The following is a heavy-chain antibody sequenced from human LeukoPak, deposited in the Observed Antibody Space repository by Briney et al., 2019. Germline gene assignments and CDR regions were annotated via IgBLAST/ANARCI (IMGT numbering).Heavy chain of an antibody. CDR1: GGTFSSYA. CDR3: AVQLDYGDYAIWFDP. J-gene: IGHJ5*02. Sequence: SVKVSCKASGGTFSSYAISWVRQAPGQGLEWMGGIIPIFGTANYAQKFQGRVTITADESTSTAYMELSSLRSEDTAVYYCAVQLDYGDYAIWFDPWGQGTLVPVSS. CDR2: IIPIFGTA. V-gene: IGHV1-69*13. D-gene: IGHD4-17*01.